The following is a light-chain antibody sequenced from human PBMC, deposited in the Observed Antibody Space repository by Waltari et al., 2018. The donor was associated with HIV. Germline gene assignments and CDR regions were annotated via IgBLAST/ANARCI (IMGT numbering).Light chain of an antibody. V-gene: IGLV2-11*01. J-gene: IGLJ3*02. CDR2: DVS. Sequence: QSALTQPRSVSGSPGQSVTISCTGTSSDVGGYDYVSWYQHHPGKAPKVSIYDVSKRPSGVPDRFSGSKSGNTASLTISGLQAEDEADYYCCSYAGSYTLWVFGGGTKLTVL. CDR1: SSDVGGYDY. CDR3: CSYAGSYTLWV.